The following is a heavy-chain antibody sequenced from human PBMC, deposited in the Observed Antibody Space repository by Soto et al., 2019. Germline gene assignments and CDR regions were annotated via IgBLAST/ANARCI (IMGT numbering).Heavy chain of an antibody. CDR2: IIPIFGTA. D-gene: IGHD3-16*01. J-gene: IGHJ6*02. Sequence: QVQLVQSGAEVKKPGSSVKVSCKASGGTFSRYAISWVRQAPGQGLEWMGGIIPIFGTANYAQKFQGRVTITADESTSTAYMQLSSLRSEDTAVYYCARVGGEGPDTLLPYYYYYGMDVWGQGTTVTLSS. V-gene: IGHV1-69*01. CDR3: ARVGGEGPDTLLPYYYYYGMDV. CDR1: GGTFSRYA.